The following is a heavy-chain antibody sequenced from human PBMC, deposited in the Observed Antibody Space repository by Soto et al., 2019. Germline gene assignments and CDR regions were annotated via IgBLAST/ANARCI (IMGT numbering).Heavy chain of an antibody. D-gene: IGHD6-19*01. Sequence: SETLSLTCTVSGGSISSYYWSWIRQPPGKGLEWIGYIYYSGSTNYNPSLKSRLTISVDTSKNQFSLKLSSVTAADTAVYYCARHASIAVAGTRYYYGMDVWGQGTTVTVSS. CDR1: GGSISSYY. CDR3: ARHASIAVAGTRYYYGMDV. V-gene: IGHV4-59*08. CDR2: IYYSGST. J-gene: IGHJ6*02.